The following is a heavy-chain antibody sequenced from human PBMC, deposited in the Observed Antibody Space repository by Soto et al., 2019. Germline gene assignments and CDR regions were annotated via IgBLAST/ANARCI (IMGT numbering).Heavy chain of an antibody. J-gene: IGHJ5*02. CDR1: GYTFTSYD. CDR3: ASKGIAAAAVEGWFDP. V-gene: IGHV1-8*01. CDR2: MNPNSGNT. D-gene: IGHD6-13*01. Sequence: GASVKVSCKASGYTFTSYDINWVRQATGQGLEWMGWMNPNSGNTGYAQKFQGRVTMTRNTSISTAYMELSSLRSEDTAVYYCASKGIAAAAVEGWFDPWGQGTLVTVSS.